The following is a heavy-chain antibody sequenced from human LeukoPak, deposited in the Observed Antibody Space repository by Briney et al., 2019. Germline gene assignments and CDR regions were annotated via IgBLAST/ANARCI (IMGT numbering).Heavy chain of an antibody. J-gene: IGHJ4*02. V-gene: IGHV3-49*04. CDR1: GFTFGNHA. CDR2: IRSKAYGGRP. Sequence: GRFLRLSCTASGFTFGNHAMSWVRQAPGKGLEWVGFIRSKAYGGRPDYAASVQGRFTITRDDSESIAYLQMNSLKTEDTGVYYCTRVNYYDSSSFYYGYFDYWGQGTLVTVSS. CDR3: TRVNYYDSSSFYYGYFDY. D-gene: IGHD3-22*01.